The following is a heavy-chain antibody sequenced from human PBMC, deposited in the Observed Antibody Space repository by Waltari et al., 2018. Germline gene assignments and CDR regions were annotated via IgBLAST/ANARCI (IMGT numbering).Heavy chain of an antibody. Sequence: QLQLQESGPGLVKPSETLSLTCTVSGGSISSSSYYWGWIRQPPGKGLEWIGSIYYSGSTYYNPSLKSRVTISVDTSKNQFSLKLSSVTAADTAVYYCARVWGRSGWYFDYWGQGTLVTVSS. J-gene: IGHJ4*02. V-gene: IGHV4-39*07. D-gene: IGHD6-19*01. CDR2: IYYSGST. CDR3: ARVWGRSGWYFDY. CDR1: GGSISSSSYY.